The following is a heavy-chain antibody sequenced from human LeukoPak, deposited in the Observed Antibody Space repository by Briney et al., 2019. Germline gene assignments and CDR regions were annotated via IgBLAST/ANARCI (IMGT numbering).Heavy chain of an antibody. J-gene: IGHJ3*01. CDR1: GFTLSRFW. Sequence: GGSLRLSCAASGFTLSRFWMSWVRQAPGKGLEWVADTDKDGSVTKCADSVKGRFTVSRDNAKNSLFLQMNSLRAEDTATYYCARDRGWFYFDLWGQGTMVIVSS. CDR3: ARDRGWFYFDL. D-gene: IGHD2-15*01. CDR2: TDKDGSVT. V-gene: IGHV3-7*01.